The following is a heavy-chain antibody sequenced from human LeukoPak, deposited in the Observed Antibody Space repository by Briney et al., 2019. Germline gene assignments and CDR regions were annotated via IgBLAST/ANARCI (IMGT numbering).Heavy chain of an antibody. CDR2: INHSGST. Sequence: SETLSLTCAVYGGSLSGYYWSWIRQPPGKGLEWIGEINHSGSTNYNPSLKSRATISVDTSKNQFSLKLSSVTAADTAVYYCARARYFDWGDYWGQGTLVTVSS. CDR3: ARARYFDWGDY. D-gene: IGHD3-9*01. J-gene: IGHJ4*02. CDR1: GGSLSGYY. V-gene: IGHV4-34*01.